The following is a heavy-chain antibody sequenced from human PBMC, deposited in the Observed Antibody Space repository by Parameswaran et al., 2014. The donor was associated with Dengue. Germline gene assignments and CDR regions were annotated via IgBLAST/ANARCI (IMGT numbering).Heavy chain of an antibody. V-gene: IGHV4-61*01. D-gene: IGHD3-3*01. CDR1: GGSVSSGSYY. Sequence: SETLSLTCTVSGGSVSSGSYYWNWIRQPPGKGLEWIGYVYYSGSTNYNPSLKSRVTISVDTSKNQFSLKLSSVTAADTAVYYCARGYRDFWSGMEAFDIWGQGTMVTVSS. J-gene: IGHJ3*02. CDR2: VYYSGST. CDR3: ARGYRDFWSGMEAFDI.